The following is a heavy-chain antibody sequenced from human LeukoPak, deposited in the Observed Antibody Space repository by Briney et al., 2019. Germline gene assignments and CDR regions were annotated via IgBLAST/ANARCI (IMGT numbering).Heavy chain of an antibody. CDR3: ARDREPEVYYMDV. V-gene: IGHV1-69*05. Sequence: SVKVSCKASGGTFSSYAISWVRQAPGQGLEWMGRIIPIFGTANYAQRFQGRVTITTDESTSTAYMELSSLRSEDTAVYYCARDREPEVYYMDVWGKGTTVTVSS. D-gene: IGHD1-26*01. J-gene: IGHJ6*03. CDR2: IIPIFGTA. CDR1: GGTFSSYA.